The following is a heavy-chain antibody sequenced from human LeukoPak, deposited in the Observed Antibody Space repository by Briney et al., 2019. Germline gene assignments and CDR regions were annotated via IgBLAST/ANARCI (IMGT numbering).Heavy chain of an antibody. CDR1: GGSISSSSHY. J-gene: IGHJ4*02. V-gene: IGHV4-39*07. CDR3: ARDPPGGDY. CDR2: IYYSGST. D-gene: IGHD4-23*01. Sequence: SETLSLTCTVSGGSISSSSHYWGWIRQPPGKGLEWIGSIYYSGSTIYNPSLKSRVTISVDTSKNQFSLKLSSVTAADTAVYYCARDPPGGDYWGQGTLVTVSS.